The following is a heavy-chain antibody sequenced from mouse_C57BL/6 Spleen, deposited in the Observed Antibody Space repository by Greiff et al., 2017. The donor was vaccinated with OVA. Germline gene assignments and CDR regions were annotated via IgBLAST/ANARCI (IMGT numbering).Heavy chain of an antibody. V-gene: IGHV1-82*01. CDR3: ARSGSGYVNAMDY. CDR1: GYAFSSSW. CDR2: IYPGDGDT. D-gene: IGHD3-2*02. Sequence: VQRVESGPELVKPGASVKISCKASGYAFSSSWMNWVKQRPGKGLEWIGRIYPGDGDTNYNGKFKGKATLTADKSSSTAYMQLSSLTSEDSAVYFCARSGSGYVNAMDYWGQGTSVTVSS. J-gene: IGHJ4*01.